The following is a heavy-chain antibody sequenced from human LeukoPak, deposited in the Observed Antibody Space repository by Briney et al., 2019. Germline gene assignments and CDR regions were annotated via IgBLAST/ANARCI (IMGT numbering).Heavy chain of an antibody. D-gene: IGHD3-10*01. CDR2: IKSKTDGGTT. J-gene: IGHJ4*02. CDR1: GFTFSSAW. Sequence: GGSLRLSCAASGFTFSSAWMSWVRQAPGKGLEWVGRIKSKTDGGTTDYAAPVKGRFTISRDDSKNTLYLQMNSLKTEDTAVYYCTTSRHPYYYGSGGYYFDYWGQGTLVTVSS. V-gene: IGHV3-15*01. CDR3: TTSRHPYYYGSGGYYFDY.